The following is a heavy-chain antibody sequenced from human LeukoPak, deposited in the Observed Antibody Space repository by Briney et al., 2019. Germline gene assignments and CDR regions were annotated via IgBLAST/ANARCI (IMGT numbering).Heavy chain of an antibody. D-gene: IGHD3-16*01. CDR3: ARARGLRFGSRDAFDI. CDR2: ISSSGSTI. J-gene: IGHJ3*02. CDR1: RFTFSNYW. V-gene: IGHV3-48*04. Sequence: QAGGSLRLSCAASRFTFSNYWMSWVRQAPGKGLEWVSYISSSGSTIYYADSVKGRFTISRDNAKNSLYLQMNSLRAEDTAVYYCARARGLRFGSRDAFDIWGQGTMVTVSS.